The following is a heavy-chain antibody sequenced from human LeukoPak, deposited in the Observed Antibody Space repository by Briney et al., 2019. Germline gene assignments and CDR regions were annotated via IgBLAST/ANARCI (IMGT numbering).Heavy chain of an antibody. CDR3: ARGPERSGRRSGSYSENGDYDFDY. Sequence: ASVKVSCKASGYTFTRYYMHWVRQAPGQGLEWMGIINPSGGSTSYAQKFQGRVTMTRDTSTGTVYMDLSSLRSEDTAVYYCARGPERSGRRSGSYSENGDYDFDYWGQGTLVTVSS. J-gene: IGHJ4*02. V-gene: IGHV1-46*01. CDR1: GYTFTRYY. D-gene: IGHD3-10*01. CDR2: INPSGGST.